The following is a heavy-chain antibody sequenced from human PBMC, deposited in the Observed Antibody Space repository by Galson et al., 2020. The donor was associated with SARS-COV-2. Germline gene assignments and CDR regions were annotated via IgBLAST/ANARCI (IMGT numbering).Heavy chain of an antibody. J-gene: IGHJ6*02. V-gene: IGHV2-70*01. CDR1: GFSLSTSGMC. Sequence: SGPTLVKPTQTLTLTCTFSGFSLSTSGMCVSWIRQPPGKALEWLALIDWDDDKYYSTSLKTRLTISKDTSKNQVVLTMTNMDPVDTATYYWARIPVAAAGLYYYYYYGMDVWGQGTTVTVSS. CDR2: IDWDDDK. D-gene: IGHD6-13*01. CDR3: ARIPVAAAGLYYYYYYGMDV.